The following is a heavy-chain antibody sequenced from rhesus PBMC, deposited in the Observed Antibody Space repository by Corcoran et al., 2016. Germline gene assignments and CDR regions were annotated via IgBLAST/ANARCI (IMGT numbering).Heavy chain of an antibody. V-gene: IGHV4-65*01. J-gene: IGHJ4*01. CDR2: ISVNIGST. D-gene: IGHD6-25*01. CDR3: AIGYSGSSFDY. Sequence: QVQLQESGPGLVKPSETLSLTCAVSGGSVSSSNWWSWNRQPPGKGLEWIGYISVNIGSTNYNPSLKSRFTISNDTSKNQFSLKLSSVTAADTAVYYCAIGYSGSSFDYWGQGVLVTVSS. CDR1: GGSVSSSNW.